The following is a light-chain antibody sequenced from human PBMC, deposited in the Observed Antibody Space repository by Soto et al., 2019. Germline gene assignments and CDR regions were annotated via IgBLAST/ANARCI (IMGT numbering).Light chain of an antibody. V-gene: IGLV2-8*01. Sequence: QSALTQPPSASGAPGQSVTISCTGTRSDVGGYKYVSWYQQHPGKVPKLMIYEVSKRPSGVPDRFSGSKSGNTASLTVSGLQAEDEADYYCSSYAVRTYSPVFGNGPKVTV. CDR2: EVS. J-gene: IGLJ1*01. CDR3: SSYAVRTYSPV. CDR1: RSDVGGYKY.